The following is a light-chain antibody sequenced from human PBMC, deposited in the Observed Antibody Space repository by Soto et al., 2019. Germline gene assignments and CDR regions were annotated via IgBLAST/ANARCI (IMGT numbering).Light chain of an antibody. CDR3: QQYNTYTWT. J-gene: IGKJ1*01. Sequence: DIQMTQSPSSLSASVGDRVTITCRASQSITTYLHWYQQKPGKAPNLLIYAASNLQSGAPSRFSGSGSGTEFTLTISTLQPDDFATYYCQQYNTYTWTFGQGTKVDIK. CDR2: AAS. CDR1: QSITTY. V-gene: IGKV1-39*01.